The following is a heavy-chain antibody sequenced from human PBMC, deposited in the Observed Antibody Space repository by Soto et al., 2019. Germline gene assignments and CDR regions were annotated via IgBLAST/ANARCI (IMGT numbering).Heavy chain of an antibody. Sequence: ASVKVSCKASGGTFSSYTISWVRRAPGQGLEWMGRIIPILGIANYAQKFQGRVTMTTDTSTSTAYMELRSLRSDDTAVYYCARVITIFSNWFDPWGQGTLVTVSS. D-gene: IGHD3-9*01. J-gene: IGHJ5*02. V-gene: IGHV1-69*02. CDR2: IIPILGIA. CDR3: ARVITIFSNWFDP. CDR1: GGTFSSYT.